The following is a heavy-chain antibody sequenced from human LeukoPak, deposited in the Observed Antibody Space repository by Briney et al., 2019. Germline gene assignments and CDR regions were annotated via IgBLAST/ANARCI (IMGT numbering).Heavy chain of an antibody. CDR1: GFTFSDYY. Sequence: PGGSLRLSCAASGFTFSDYYMSWLRQAPGKGLEWVSYISSSGSTIYYADSVKGRFTISRDNAKNLLYLQMNSLRAEDTAVYYCARGIASTSYDAFDIWGQGTMVTVSS. CDR2: ISSSGSTI. V-gene: IGHV3-11*04. CDR3: ARGIASTSYDAFDI. J-gene: IGHJ3*02. D-gene: IGHD2-2*01.